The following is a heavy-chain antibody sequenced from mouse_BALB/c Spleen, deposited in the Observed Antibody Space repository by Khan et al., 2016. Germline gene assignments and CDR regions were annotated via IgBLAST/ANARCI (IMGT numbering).Heavy chain of an antibody. CDR3: ACDSYCSWFPY. CDR1: GYSITSDYA. V-gene: IGHV3-2*02. CDR2: ISYSGIT. D-gene: IGHD2-12*01. J-gene: IGHJ3*01. Sequence: EVQLQESGPGLVKPSQSLSLTCTVTGYSITSDYAWNWIRQFPGNKLERMGYISYSGITSYNPSLKSRISITRDTSKNQFFLQLFSVTTEDTATYDCACDSYCSWFPYWGHGTLVTVSA.